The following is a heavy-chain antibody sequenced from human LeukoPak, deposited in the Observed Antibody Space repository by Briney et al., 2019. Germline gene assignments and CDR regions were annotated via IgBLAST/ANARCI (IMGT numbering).Heavy chain of an antibody. CDR2: IYHSGST. CDR3: ARSIPYYDFWSGYYINWFDP. Sequence: PSETLSLTCAVSGVSISSSNWWSWVRQPPGKGLEWIGEIYHSGSTNYNPSLKSRVTISVDKSKNQFSLKLSSVTAADTAVYYCARSIPYYDFWSGYYINWFDPWGQGTLVTVSS. J-gene: IGHJ5*02. D-gene: IGHD3-3*01. V-gene: IGHV4-4*02. CDR1: GVSISSSNW.